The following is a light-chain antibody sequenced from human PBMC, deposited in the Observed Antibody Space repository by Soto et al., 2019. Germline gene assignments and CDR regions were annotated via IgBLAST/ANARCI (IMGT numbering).Light chain of an antibody. CDR3: MQATHSWT. V-gene: IGKV2-24*01. CDR1: QSVVHSDGNTY. J-gene: IGKJ1*01. CDR2: KIS. Sequence: DIVLTQTPLSSPVTLGQPVSISCRASQSVVHSDGNTYLSWLHQRPGQPPRLLIHKISNRFSGVPERYSGSGAGTDFTLTISRGEADYVGVYYCMQATHSWTFGQGTKVEV.